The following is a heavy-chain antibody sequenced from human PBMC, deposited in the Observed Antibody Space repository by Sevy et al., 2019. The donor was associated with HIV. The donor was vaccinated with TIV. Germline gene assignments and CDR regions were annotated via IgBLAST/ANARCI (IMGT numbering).Heavy chain of an antibody. V-gene: IGHV4-61*02. D-gene: IGHD6-13*01. J-gene: IGHJ4*02. CDR1: GGSMNSGSYY. CDR3: ARISTWPRDSDY. CDR2: IYTSGST. Sequence: HSETLSLTCTVSGGSMNSGSYYWSWIRQAAGKGLEWIGRIYTSGSTDYNPSLKSRLTISMDTSKNHFSLQLSSVTAADTGVYYCARISTWPRDSDYWGQGTLVTVSS.